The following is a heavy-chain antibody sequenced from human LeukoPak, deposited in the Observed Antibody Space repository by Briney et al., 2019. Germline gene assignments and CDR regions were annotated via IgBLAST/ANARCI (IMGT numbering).Heavy chain of an antibody. CDR3: ARALGTAMVSGIGDY. Sequence: ASVKVSCKASGYTFTGYYMHWVRQAPGQGLEWMGWINPNSGGTNYAQKFQGRVTMTRDTSISTAYMELSRLRSDDTAVYYCARALGTAMVSGIGDYWGQGTLVTASS. CDR2: INPNSGGT. D-gene: IGHD5-18*01. CDR1: GYTFTGYY. V-gene: IGHV1-2*02. J-gene: IGHJ4*02.